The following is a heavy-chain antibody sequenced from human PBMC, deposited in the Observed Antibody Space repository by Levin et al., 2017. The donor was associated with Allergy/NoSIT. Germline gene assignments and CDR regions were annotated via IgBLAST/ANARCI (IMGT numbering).Heavy chain of an antibody. CDR3: ARHAAHKYWYYDFGSGYKANDHEGAYYYYGMDG. V-gene: IGHV4-59*08. CDR1: GGSISSYY. CDR2: IYYSGST. Sequence: PSETLSLTCTVSGGSISSYYWSWIRQPPGKGLEWIGYIYYSGSTNYNPSLKSRVTISVDTSKNQFSLKLSSVTAADTAVYYCARHAAHKYWYYDFGSGYKANDHEGAYYYYGMDGWGQGTTVTVSS. D-gene: IGHD3-3*01. J-gene: IGHJ6*02.